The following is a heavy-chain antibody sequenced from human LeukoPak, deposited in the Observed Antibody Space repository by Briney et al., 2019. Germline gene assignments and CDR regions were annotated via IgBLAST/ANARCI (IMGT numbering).Heavy chain of an antibody. CDR3: ARGYGDYAYNYYMDV. D-gene: IGHD4-17*01. J-gene: IGHJ6*03. CDR1: GGTFSSYA. Sequence: SVKVSCKASGGTFSSYAISWVRQAPGQGLEWMGGIIPIFGTANYAQKFQGRVTITADESTSTAYMELSSLRSEDTAVYYCARGYGDYAYNYYMDVWGKGTTVTVSS. V-gene: IGHV1-69*13. CDR2: IIPIFGTA.